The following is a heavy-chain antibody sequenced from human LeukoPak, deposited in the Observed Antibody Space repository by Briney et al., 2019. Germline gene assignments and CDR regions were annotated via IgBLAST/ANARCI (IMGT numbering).Heavy chain of an antibody. Sequence: SESLSLTCSVSCGFISSSSYYWGWLRQPPGKGPEWIGSIFFSGSTYYNPSVKSRVTISVDTSKNQFSLILSSMTAADTAVYYCARKGDGYNSGYFDLWGRGTLVTVSS. V-gene: IGHV4-39*01. J-gene: IGHJ2*01. CDR2: IFFSGST. CDR3: ARKGDGYNSGYFDL. D-gene: IGHD5-24*01. CDR1: CGFISSSSYY.